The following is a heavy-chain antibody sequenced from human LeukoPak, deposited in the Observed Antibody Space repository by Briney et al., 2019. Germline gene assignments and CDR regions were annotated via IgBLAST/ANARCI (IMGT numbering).Heavy chain of an antibody. Sequence: SLKVSCKASRGTFSSYTISCVRQAPGPGLEWMGRIIPILVIANYAQKFQGRVTITADKSTSTAYMELSSLRSEDTAVYYCAREGCSSTSCYTPYYYYYGMDVWGQGTTVTVSS. V-gene: IGHV1-69*04. CDR3: AREGCSSTSCYTPYYYYYGMDV. CDR1: RGTFSSYT. CDR2: IIPILVIA. D-gene: IGHD2-2*02. J-gene: IGHJ6*02.